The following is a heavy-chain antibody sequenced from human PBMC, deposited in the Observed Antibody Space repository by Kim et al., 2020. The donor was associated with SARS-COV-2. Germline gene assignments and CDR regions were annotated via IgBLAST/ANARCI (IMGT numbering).Heavy chain of an antibody. CDR2: NT. D-gene: IGHD5-18*01. J-gene: IGHJ4*02. V-gene: IGHV1-18*01. CDR3: AGYGLGFFDY. Sequence: NTNNAQKLQGRVTKTTDTSTSTAYMELRSLRSDDTAVYYCAGYGLGFFDYWGQGTLVTVSS.